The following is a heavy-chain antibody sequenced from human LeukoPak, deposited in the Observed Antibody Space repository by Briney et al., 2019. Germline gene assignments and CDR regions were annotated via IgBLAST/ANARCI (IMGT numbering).Heavy chain of an antibody. CDR3: AKDQGSLTRSWYTGY. J-gene: IGHJ4*02. V-gene: IGHV1-2*06. D-gene: IGHD6-13*01. Sequence: ASVKASCKASGYTFTGYHIHWVRHAPGQGLEWMGRINPYSGDTNSAQKFQGRVTMTRDTSITTAYMDLSSLTPDDTAVYFCAKDQGSLTRSWYTGYWGQGTQVTVSS. CDR1: GYTFTGYH. CDR2: INPYSGDT.